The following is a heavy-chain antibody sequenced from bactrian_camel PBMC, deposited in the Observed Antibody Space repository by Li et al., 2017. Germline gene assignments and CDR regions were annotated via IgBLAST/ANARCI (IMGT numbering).Heavy chain of an antibody. D-gene: IGHD4*01. CDR3: AAYRVAQMATMIENT. CDR2: IKPDGTT. J-gene: IGHJ4*01. V-gene: IGHV3S67*01. Sequence: EVQLVESGGDLVPPGGSLRLSCAVSVSSANDYCLGWFRQASGKERELVSTIKPDGTTTYTDSVKDRFTISRDNAKNILYLQMVSLLPDDTATYYCAAYRVAQMATMIENTGARGP. CDR1: VSSANDYC.